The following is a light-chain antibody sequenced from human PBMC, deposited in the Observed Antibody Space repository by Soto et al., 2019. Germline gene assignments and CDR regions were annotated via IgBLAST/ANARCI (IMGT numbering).Light chain of an antibody. CDR2: AAS. CDR1: QPISSW. CDR3: QQASSFPHT. J-gene: IGKJ2*01. V-gene: IGKV1-12*01. Sequence: DIQMTQSPSTVSASVGDGVTITCRASQPISSWLAWFRQRPGKAPELLIYAASTLHSGVPSRFRGSGSGTDFALTISGLQPEDFATYYCQQASSFPHTVGQGTRVDIK.